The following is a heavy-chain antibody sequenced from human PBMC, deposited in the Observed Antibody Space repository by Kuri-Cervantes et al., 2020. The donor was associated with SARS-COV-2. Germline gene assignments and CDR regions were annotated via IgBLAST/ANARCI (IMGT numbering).Heavy chain of an antibody. D-gene: IGHD6-6*01. CDR1: GGSFSGYY. J-gene: IGHJ4*02. CDR3: ARCSSSSRLCYFDY. V-gene: IGHV4-34*01. CDR2: INHSGST. Sequence: ESLKISCAVYGGSFSGYYWSWIRQPPGKGLEWIGEINHSGSTNYNPSLKSRVTISVDTSKNQFSLKLSSVTAADTAVYYCARCSSSSRLCYFDYWGQGTLVTVSS.